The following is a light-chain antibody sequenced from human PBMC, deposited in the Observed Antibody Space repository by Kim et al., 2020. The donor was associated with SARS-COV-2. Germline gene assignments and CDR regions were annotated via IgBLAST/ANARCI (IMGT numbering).Light chain of an antibody. CDR1: RTVVSNY. V-gene: IGKV3-20*01. J-gene: IGKJ3*01. CDR2: GAS. Sequence: APGKGATLPGRAGRTVVSNYLAWYQHNPGRAPRLLISGASRRATGTPDRFRGSGSGTDFTLTISSLEPEDCAVYYCQQYGNSPFTFVPGTKVDIK. CDR3: QQYGNSPFT.